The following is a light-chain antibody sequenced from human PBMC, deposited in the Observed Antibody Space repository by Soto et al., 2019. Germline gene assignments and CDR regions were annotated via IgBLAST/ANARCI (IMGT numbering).Light chain of an antibody. CDR3: QSYDSRVSNSYV. V-gene: IGLV1-40*01. CDR1: SSNLGAGYD. Sequence: QSALTQPPSVSGAPGQTVTISCTGSSSNLGAGYDVHWYQQLPGTAPKLFIYDNSNRTSGVPDRFSGSKSGTSASLAITGLQAEDEADYYCQSYDSRVSNSYVFGTGTKLTVL. CDR2: DNS. J-gene: IGLJ1*01.